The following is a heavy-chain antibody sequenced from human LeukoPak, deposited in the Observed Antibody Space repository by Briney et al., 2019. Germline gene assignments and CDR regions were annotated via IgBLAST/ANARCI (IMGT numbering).Heavy chain of an antibody. D-gene: IGHD6-6*01. J-gene: IGHJ4*02. V-gene: IGHV3-21*01. CDR3: ARGGGEQLGGY. CDR2: ISSSSSYI. Sequence: GGSLRLSCAASGFTFSSYSMNWVRQAPGKGLEWVSSISSSSSYIYYADSVKGRFTISRDNAKNSLCLQMNSLRAEDTAVYYCARGGGEQLGGYWGQGTLVTVSS. CDR1: GFTFSSYS.